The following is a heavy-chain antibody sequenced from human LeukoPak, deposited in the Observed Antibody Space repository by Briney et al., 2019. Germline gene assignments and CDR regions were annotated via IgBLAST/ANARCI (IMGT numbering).Heavy chain of an antibody. V-gene: IGHV3-15*01. J-gene: IGHJ4*02. Sequence: PGGSLRLSCAASGFTFSNAWMSWVRQAPGKGLEWVGRVKSKTDGGTTDYAAPVKGRFTISRDDSKNTLYLQMNSLKTEDTAVYYCTTAYSGSYSFGDDFVYWGQGTLVTVSS. CDR2: VKSKTDGGTT. CDR3: TTAYSGSYSFGDDFVY. CDR1: GFTFSNAW. D-gene: IGHD1-26*01.